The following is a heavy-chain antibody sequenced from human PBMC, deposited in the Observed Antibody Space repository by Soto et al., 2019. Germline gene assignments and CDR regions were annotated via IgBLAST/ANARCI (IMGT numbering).Heavy chain of an antibody. CDR1: GFTFSYYG. D-gene: IGHD3-22*01. V-gene: IGHV3-33*01. J-gene: IGHJ4*02. CDR2: IWHDASKK. CDR3: ARDADTSGYFSYFDQ. Sequence: QVQLVESGGGVVQPGRSLRLSCATSGFTFSYYGMNWVRQAPGKGLEWVAGIWHDASKKYYQDSVKGRFTMSRDNSKNTLYLQLNSLTAEDTALYYCARDADTSGYFSYFDQWGQGTLVSVSS.